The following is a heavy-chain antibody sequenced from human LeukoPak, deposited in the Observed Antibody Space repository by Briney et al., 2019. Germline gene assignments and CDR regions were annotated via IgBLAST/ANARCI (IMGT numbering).Heavy chain of an antibody. V-gene: IGHV3-23*01. J-gene: IGHJ4*02. CDR2: ISGSGGST. CDR1: GFTFSSYA. CDR3: AKRSIAVAGYYFDY. D-gene: IGHD6-19*01. Sequence: GGSMRLSRAASGFTFSSYAMSWVRQAPGKGLEWVSAISGSGGSTYYADSVKGRFTIARDNSTNTLYLQMNSLRAEDTAVYYCAKRSIAVAGYYFDYWGQGTLVTVSS.